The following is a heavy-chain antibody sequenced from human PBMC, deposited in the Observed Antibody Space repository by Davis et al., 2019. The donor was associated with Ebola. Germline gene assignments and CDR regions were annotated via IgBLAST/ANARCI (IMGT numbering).Heavy chain of an antibody. CDR2: NYDNRST. Sequence: SETLSLTCTVSGGSISSSSYYWGWIRQPPGKGLEWIGDNYDNRSTNYNPSLKGRVTISVDTSKKQFSLKLNSVTAADTAVYFCANRLALWGYFDYWGQGNLVTVSS. CDR1: GGSISSSSYY. V-gene: IGHV4-61*05. CDR3: ANRLALWGYFDY. J-gene: IGHJ4*02. D-gene: IGHD3-10*01.